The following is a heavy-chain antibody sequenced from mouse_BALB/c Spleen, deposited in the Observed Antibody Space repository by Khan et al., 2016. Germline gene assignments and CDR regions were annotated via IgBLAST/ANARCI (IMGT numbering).Heavy chain of an antibody. CDR1: GYSITSDYA. CDR3: ATPYYVFVY. V-gene: IGHV3-2*02. CDR2: IDSSGST. D-gene: IGHD1-1*02. Sequence: EVELVESGPGLVKPSQSLSLTCTVTGYSITSDYAWNWIRQFPGNKLEWMGYIDSSGSTTYNQSLKSRVSITRDTSKNQIFLQLNSVTTKDSATYSCATPYYVFVYWGQGTLVTVSA. J-gene: IGHJ3*01.